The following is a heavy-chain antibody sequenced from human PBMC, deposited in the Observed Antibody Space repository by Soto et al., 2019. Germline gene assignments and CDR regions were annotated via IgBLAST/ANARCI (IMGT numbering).Heavy chain of an antibody. J-gene: IGHJ5*01. CDR2: INGGGDVK. CDR1: GLAFANYE. D-gene: IGHD3-3*01. Sequence: GGSLRLSCAASGLAFANYEMHWVRQAPGKGLDWVAYINGGGDVKYYADSVEGRFTISRDNAKNALFLQMDNLRAEDTAIYYCARLSGDGFWKSYSPYNLFESWGQGALVTVSS. V-gene: IGHV3-48*03. CDR3: ARLSGDGFWKSYSPYNLFES.